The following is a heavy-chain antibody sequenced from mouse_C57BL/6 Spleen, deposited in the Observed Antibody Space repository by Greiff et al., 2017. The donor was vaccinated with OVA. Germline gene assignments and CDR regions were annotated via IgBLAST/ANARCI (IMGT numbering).Heavy chain of an antibody. J-gene: IGHJ3*01. V-gene: IGHV1-22*01. CDR3: ATYWSNYEVFFAY. CDR1: GYTFTDYN. Sequence: VQLQQSGPELVKPGASVTMSCKASGYTFTDYNMHWVQQPPGKSLEWIGYINPNNGGTSYKQKFKGKGTLTVNKSSSTAYMELRSLTSEDSAVYYCATYWSNYEVFFAYWGQGTLVTVSA. CDR2: INPNNGGT. D-gene: IGHD2-5*01.